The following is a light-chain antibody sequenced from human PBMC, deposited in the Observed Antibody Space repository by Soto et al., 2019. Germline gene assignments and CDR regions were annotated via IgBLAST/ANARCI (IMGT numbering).Light chain of an antibody. CDR1: SGHSGSINA. Sequence: QSVLTQPPSVSASPGPSVNISCTVSSGHSGSINAVHWHQQRTGTAPILMIYGSRNRNSGVSDRVSGSKSGTSASLALTGLHAEDEADYYYYSDACSRSTPVFGGGTQLTVL. CDR2: GSR. CDR3: YSDACSRSTPV. J-gene: IGLJ3*02. V-gene: IGLV1-40*01.